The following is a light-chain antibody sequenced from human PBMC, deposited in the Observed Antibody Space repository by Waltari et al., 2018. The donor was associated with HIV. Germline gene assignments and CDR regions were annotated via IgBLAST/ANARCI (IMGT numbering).Light chain of an antibody. CDR1: QSISRSS. CDR3: QQYYGLPRT. V-gene: IGKV3-20*01. Sequence: EIVLTQSPGTLSLSPGERATLSCRASQSISRSSLAWYQQKLGQAPRLLIYGASSRDTDIPDRFSGSGSGTDFTLTINGLQSEDFATYYCQQYYGLPRTFGGGTKVEIK. CDR2: GAS. J-gene: IGKJ4*01.